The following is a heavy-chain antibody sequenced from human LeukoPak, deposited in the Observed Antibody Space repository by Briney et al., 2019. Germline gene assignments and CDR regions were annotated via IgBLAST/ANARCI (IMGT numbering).Heavy chain of an antibody. CDR3: ARGTTVTDY. V-gene: IGHV3-21*01. J-gene: IGHJ4*02. D-gene: IGHD4-17*01. Sequence: PGGSLRLSCAVSGFTYRSHAMSWVRQAPGKGLEWVSSISSSSSYIYYADSVKGRFTISRDNAKNSLYLQMNSLRAEDTAVYYCARGTTVTDYWGQGTLVTVSS. CDR1: GFTYRSHA. CDR2: ISSSSSYI.